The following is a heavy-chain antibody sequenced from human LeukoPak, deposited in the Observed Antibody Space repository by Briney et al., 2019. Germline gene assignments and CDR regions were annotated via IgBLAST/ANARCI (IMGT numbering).Heavy chain of an antibody. Sequence: GGSLRLSCAASGFTFSNYVMNWVRQAPGRRLEGVSVISSSGDSRYYADSVKGRFTISRDNSKNTLYLQMNSLTVEDTAVYYCAKGGYDTRGYYYGFDYWGQGTVVTVSS. J-gene: IGHJ4*02. V-gene: IGHV3-23*01. CDR2: ISSSGDSR. CDR1: GFTFSNYV. D-gene: IGHD3-22*01. CDR3: AKGGYDTRGYYYGFDY.